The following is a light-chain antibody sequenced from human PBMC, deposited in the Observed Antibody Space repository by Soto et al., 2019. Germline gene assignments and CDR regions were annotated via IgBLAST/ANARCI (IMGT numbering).Light chain of an antibody. CDR3: QQYGSSRYT. V-gene: IGKV3-20*01. CDR2: GAS. Sequence: EIVFTQSPGTPSLSPGERATLSCRASQSVSSSYLAWYQQKPGQAPRLLIYGASSRATGIPDRFSGSGSGTDFTLTISRLEPEDFAVYYCQQYGSSRYTFGGGTKVDIK. J-gene: IGKJ4*01. CDR1: QSVSSSY.